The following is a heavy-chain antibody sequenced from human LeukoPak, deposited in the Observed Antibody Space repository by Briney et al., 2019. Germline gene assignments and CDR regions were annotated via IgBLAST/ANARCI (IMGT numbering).Heavy chain of an antibody. CDR2: ISGSGGST. Sequence: GGSLRLSCAASGFTFSSCAMSWVRQAPGKGLEWVSAISGSGGSTYYADSVKGRFTISRDNSKNTLYLQMNSLRAEDTAVYYCARGGYSYGFFDYWGQGTLVTVSS. D-gene: IGHD5-18*01. CDR3: ARGGYSYGFFDY. CDR1: GFTFSSCA. V-gene: IGHV3-23*01. J-gene: IGHJ4*02.